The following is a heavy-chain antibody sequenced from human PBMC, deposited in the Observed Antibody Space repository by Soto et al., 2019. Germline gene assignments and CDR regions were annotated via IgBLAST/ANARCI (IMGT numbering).Heavy chain of an antibody. CDR1: GYTFTSYY. V-gene: IGHV1-46*01. J-gene: IGHJ3*02. CDR2: INPSGGST. D-gene: IGHD1-20*01. Sequence: QVQLVQSGAEVKKPGASVKVSCKASGYTFTSYYMHWVRQAPGQGLEWMGIINPSGGSTSYAQKSQGRVTMTRDTSTSTVYMELSSLRSEDTAVYYCATREGYNWNQDAFDIWGQGTMVTVSS. CDR3: ATREGYNWNQDAFDI.